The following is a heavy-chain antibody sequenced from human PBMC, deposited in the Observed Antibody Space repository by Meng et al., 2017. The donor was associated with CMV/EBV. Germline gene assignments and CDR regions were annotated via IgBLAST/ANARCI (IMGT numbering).Heavy chain of an antibody. CDR2: INHSGST. CDR3: ARGMMDDYGGIYDAFDI. CDR1: GGSFSGYY. Sequence: GSLRLSCTVSGGSFSGYYWSWIRQPPGKGLEWIGEINHSGSTNYNPSLKSRVTISVDTSKNQFSLKLSSVTAADTAVYYCARGMMDDYGGIYDAFDIWGQGTMVTVSS. J-gene: IGHJ3*02. D-gene: IGHD4/OR15-4a*01. V-gene: IGHV4-34*01.